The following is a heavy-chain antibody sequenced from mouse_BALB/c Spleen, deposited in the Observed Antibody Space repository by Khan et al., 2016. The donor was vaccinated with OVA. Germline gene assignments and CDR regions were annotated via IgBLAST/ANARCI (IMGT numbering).Heavy chain of an antibody. Sequence: QVRLQQSGAELMKPGASVKISCTATGYTFSNYWIEWVKQRPGHGLEWIGEILPGSGNTNYNERIKGKATFTSDTSSNTSFMLLSILTSEESTVYFCGGVKYGNRDYFDYWGQGTILTVSS. V-gene: IGHV1-9*01. CDR3: GGVKYGNRDYFDY. CDR1: GYTFSNYW. CDR2: ILPGSGNT. D-gene: IGHD1-1*01. J-gene: IGHJ2*01.